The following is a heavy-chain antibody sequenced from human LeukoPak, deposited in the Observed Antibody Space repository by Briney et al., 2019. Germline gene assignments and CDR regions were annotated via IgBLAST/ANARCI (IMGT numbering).Heavy chain of an antibody. CDR3: ARDLLFGYSGYDFYFDY. CDR2: INPSGGST. Sequence: ASVKVSCKASGYTFTSYYMHWVRQAPGQGLEWMGIINPSGGSTSYAQKFQGRVTMTRDTSTSTVYMELSSLRSEDTAVYYCARDLLFGYSGYDFYFDYGGQGTLVTVSA. V-gene: IGHV1-46*01. D-gene: IGHD5-12*01. J-gene: IGHJ4*02. CDR1: GYTFTSYY.